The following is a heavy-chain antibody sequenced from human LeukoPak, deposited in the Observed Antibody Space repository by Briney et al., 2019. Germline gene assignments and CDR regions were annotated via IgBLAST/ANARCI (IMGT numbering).Heavy chain of an antibody. CDR3: AKRRLGVGSTSSKEFDY. D-gene: IGHD6-6*01. CDR1: GFTFSSYA. CDR2: ISGSGGTT. Sequence: GGSLRPSCAVSGFTFSSYAMSWVRQAPGKGLEWVSIISGSGGTTFYADSVKGRLTISRDNSKSTLYLQMNSLRAEDTAVYYCAKRRLGVGSTSSKEFDYWGQGTLVTVSS. V-gene: IGHV3-23*01. J-gene: IGHJ4*02.